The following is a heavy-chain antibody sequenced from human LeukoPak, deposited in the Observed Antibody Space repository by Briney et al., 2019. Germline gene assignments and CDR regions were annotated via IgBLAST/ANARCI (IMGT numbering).Heavy chain of an antibody. CDR3: ARQRLTGNQGRGWFDP. Sequence: SETLSLTCSVSGGSISDSRYYWGWNRQPPGKGLEWIGSIYDSGTTHCNPSLKSRVTISEDTSKNQFSLKLSSVTAADTGVYYCARQRLTGNQGRGWFDPWGQGTLVTVSS. J-gene: IGHJ5*02. V-gene: IGHV4-39*01. CDR2: IYDSGTT. CDR1: GGSISDSRYY. D-gene: IGHD7-27*01.